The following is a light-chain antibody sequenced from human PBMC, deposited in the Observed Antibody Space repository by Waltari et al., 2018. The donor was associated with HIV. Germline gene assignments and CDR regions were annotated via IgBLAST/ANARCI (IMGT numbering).Light chain of an antibody. J-gene: IGLJ1*01. CDR2: GNS. V-gene: IGLV1-40*01. Sequence: QSVLPQPPSASGAPGPRVTISCTGSSSNLGAGYAVHWYQPLPGTAPKVLIYGNSNRPSGVPDRFSGSKSGTSASLGITGIQAEDEADYYCQSYDSSLNGFYVFGTGTKVTVL. CDR3: QSYDSSLNGFYV. CDR1: SSNLGAGYA.